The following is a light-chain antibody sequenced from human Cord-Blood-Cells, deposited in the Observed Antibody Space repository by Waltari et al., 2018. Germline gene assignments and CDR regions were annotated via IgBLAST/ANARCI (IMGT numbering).Light chain of an antibody. J-gene: IGKJ4*01. CDR2: GAS. CDR1: QSVSSN. Sequence: EIMMTQSPATLSVSPGERATLSCRASQSVSSNLAWYQQRPGQAPRLLIYGASTRATGIAARFSGRGSGTEFTLTISSLQSEDFAVYYCEQYNNWPPLTFGGGTKVEIK. CDR3: EQYNNWPPLT. V-gene: IGKV3-15*01.